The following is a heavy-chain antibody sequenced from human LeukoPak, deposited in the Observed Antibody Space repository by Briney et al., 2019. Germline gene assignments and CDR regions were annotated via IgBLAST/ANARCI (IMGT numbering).Heavy chain of an antibody. V-gene: IGHV4-34*01. Sequence: SETLSLTCAVYGGSFSGYYWSWIRQPPGKGLEWIGEINHNGSTNYNPSFKSRVTISVDTSKNQFSLKLSSVTAADTAVYYCATLWFGEDNWFDPWGQGTLVTVSS. CDR3: ATLWFGEDNWFDP. J-gene: IGHJ5*02. CDR2: INHNGST. CDR1: GGSFSGYY. D-gene: IGHD3-10*01.